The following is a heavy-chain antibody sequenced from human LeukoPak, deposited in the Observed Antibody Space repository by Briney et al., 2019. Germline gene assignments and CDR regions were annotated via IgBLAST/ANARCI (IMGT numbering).Heavy chain of an antibody. CDR1: GFTFSSYS. J-gene: IGHJ3*02. D-gene: IGHD1-26*01. V-gene: IGHV3-21*01. CDR2: ISSSSSYI. CDR3: ARDRRAEGASDAFDI. Sequence: GGSLRLSCAASGFTFSSYSMNWVRQAPGKGLEWVSSISSSSSYIYYADSVKGRFTITRDNAKNSLYLQMNSLRAEDTAVYYCARDRRAEGASDAFDIWGQGTMVTVSS.